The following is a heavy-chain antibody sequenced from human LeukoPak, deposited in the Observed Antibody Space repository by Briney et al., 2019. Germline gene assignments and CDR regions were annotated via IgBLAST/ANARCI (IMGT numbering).Heavy chain of an antibody. CDR3: ARHVIERDSSWFDP. J-gene: IGHJ5*02. V-gene: IGHV5-51*01. CDR2: IYPGDSNT. Sequence: GESLRISCKGSGYSFTNYWIGWVRQMPGKGLEWMGIIYPGDSNTRYSPSFQGRVTISADKSISTAYLQWSSLKASDTAMYYCARHVIERDSSWFDPWGQGTLVTVSS. CDR1: GYSFTNYW. D-gene: IGHD2/OR15-2a*01.